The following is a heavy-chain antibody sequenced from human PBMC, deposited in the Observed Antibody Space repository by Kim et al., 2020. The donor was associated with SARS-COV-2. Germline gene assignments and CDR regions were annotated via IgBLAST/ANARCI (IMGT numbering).Heavy chain of an antibody. Sequence: GGSLRLSCAASGFMFSSYAMSWVRQAPGKGLEWVSVINSNSASTFYGDSVKGRFTISRDNSKNILYLQMKSLRAEDTAVYYCTNSRTILFEDYWGQGTLVTVSS. D-gene: IGHD3-3*01. V-gene: IGHV3-23*01. CDR3: TNSRTILFEDY. CDR1: GFMFSSYA. J-gene: IGHJ4*02. CDR2: INSNSAST.